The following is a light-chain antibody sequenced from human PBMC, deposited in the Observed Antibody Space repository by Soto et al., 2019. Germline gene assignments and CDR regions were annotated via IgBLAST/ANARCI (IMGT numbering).Light chain of an antibody. Sequence: DIQMTQSPSSLSASVGDRVTITCRASQSISSYLNWYQQKPGKAPKLLINAASSLQSGVPSRFSGSGSGTEFTLTISALQPEDFATYYCQQVNSYPLSFGGGTKVDI. CDR3: QQVNSYPLS. V-gene: IGKV1-39*01. J-gene: IGKJ4*01. CDR2: AAS. CDR1: QSISSY.